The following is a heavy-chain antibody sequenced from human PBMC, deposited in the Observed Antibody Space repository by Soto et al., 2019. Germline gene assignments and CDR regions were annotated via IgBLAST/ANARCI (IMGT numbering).Heavy chain of an antibody. J-gene: IGHJ4*02. CDR1: GVALSPYW. D-gene: IGHD1-1*01. V-gene: IGHV3-7*03. CDR2: INQDGSVK. Sequence: XGSLRLACEAAGVALSPYWMSWVRQAPGRGLDWVANINQDGSVKHYVDSVRGRFTVSRDNAKNSLFLQMNSLSAEDTAVYFCARLTEAVTTFVYWGQGTPVTVSS. CDR3: ARLTEAVTTFVY.